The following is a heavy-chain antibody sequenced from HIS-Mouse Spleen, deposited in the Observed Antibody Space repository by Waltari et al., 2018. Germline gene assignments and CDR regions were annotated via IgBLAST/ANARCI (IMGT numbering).Heavy chain of an antibody. D-gene: IGHD6-13*01. CDR1: GGSISSSSYY. J-gene: IGHJ2*01. CDR2: IYYSGGT. CDR3: AREIPYSSSWYDWYFDL. Sequence: QLQLQESGPGLVKPSETLSLTCTVSGGSISSSSYYWGWIRQPPGKGLEGIGSIYYSGGTYYKPSLKSGVTRSVDTSKNQFSLKLSSVTAADTAVYYCAREIPYSSSWYDWYFDLWGRGTLVTVSS. V-gene: IGHV4-39*07.